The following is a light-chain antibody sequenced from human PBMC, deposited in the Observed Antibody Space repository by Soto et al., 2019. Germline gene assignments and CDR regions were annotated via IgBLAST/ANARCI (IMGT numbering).Light chain of an antibody. CDR1: QSVSSY. CDR3: QQRSNWIT. V-gene: IGKV3-11*01. CDR2: DAS. J-gene: IGKJ5*01. Sequence: EIVLTQSPGTLCLSPGERATLSCRASQSVSSYLAWYQQKPGQAPRLLIYDASNRATGIPARFSGSGSGTDFTLTISSLEPEDFAVYYCQQRSNWITFGQGTRLEIK.